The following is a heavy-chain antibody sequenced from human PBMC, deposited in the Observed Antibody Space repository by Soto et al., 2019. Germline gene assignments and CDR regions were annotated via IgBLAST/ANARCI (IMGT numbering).Heavy chain of an antibody. Sequence: VQVLESGGDLVQPGGSLRLSCAASGFTFTGYSMSWVRQAPGKGLEWVSGISGTGYNTYYADTVQGRFTISRDNSKNTLYLQMDSLRAEDTALYYCARNLGDHWDEYYFDYWGQGTLVTVSS. D-gene: IGHD1-1*01. CDR3: ARNLGDHWDEYYFDY. CDR2: ISGTGYNT. J-gene: IGHJ4*02. V-gene: IGHV3-23*01. CDR1: GFTFTGYS.